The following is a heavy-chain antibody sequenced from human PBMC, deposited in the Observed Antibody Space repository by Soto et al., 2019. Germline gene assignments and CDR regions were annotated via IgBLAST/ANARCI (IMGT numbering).Heavy chain of an antibody. Sequence: SETLSLTCTVSGGSISSSSYYWGWIRQPPGKGLEWIGSIYYSGSTYYNPSLKSRVTISVDTSKNQFSLKLSSVTAADTAVYYCARPIVATIPVYGMEVCGKETIVT. CDR1: GGSISSSSYY. J-gene: IGHJ6*04. CDR2: IYYSGST. D-gene: IGHD5-12*01. CDR3: ARPIVATIPVYGMEV. V-gene: IGHV4-39*01.